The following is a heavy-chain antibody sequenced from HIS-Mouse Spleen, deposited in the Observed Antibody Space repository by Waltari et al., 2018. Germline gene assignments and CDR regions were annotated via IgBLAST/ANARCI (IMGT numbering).Heavy chain of an antibody. V-gene: IGHV4-39*07. Sequence: QLQLQESGPGMVKPSETLSLTCTVSGCSISRSSYYRVWIRQPPGKGLEWIGSIYYSGSTYYNPSLKSRVTISVDTSKNQFSLKLSSVTAADTAVYYCAREIPYSSSWYDWYFDLWGRGTLVTHSS. CDR2: IYYSGST. J-gene: IGHJ2*01. CDR1: GCSISRSSYY. CDR3: AREIPYSSSWYDWYFDL. D-gene: IGHD6-13*01.